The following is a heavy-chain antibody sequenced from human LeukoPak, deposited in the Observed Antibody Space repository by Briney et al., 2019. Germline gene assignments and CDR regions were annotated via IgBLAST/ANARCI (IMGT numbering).Heavy chain of an antibody. J-gene: IGHJ4*02. D-gene: IGHD3-22*01. CDR2: ISSNGGST. CDR3: VKDDSYYYDSSGYPH. V-gene: IGHV3-64D*09. Sequence: SGGSPRLSCSASGFTFSTYFMHWVRQAPGKGLEYVSAISSNGGSTYYADSVKGRFTISRDNSKNTLYLQMSSLRAEDTAVYHCVKDDSYYYDSSGYPHWGQGTLVTVSS. CDR1: GFTFSTYF.